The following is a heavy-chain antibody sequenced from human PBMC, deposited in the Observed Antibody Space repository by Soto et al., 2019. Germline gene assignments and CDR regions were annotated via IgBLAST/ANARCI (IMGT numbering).Heavy chain of an antibody. D-gene: IGHD3-22*01. Sequence: SVKVSCKASGGTFSSYTISWVRQAPGQGLEWMGRIIPILGIANYAQKFQGRVTITADKSTSTAYMELSSLRSEDTAVYYCATNYYSDSSGYSFDYWGQGTLVTVSS. J-gene: IGHJ4*02. CDR1: GGTFSSYT. V-gene: IGHV1-69*02. CDR3: ATNYYSDSSGYSFDY. CDR2: IIPILGIA.